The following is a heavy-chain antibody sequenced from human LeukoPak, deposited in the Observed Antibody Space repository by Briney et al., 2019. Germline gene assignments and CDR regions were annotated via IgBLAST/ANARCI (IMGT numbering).Heavy chain of an antibody. CDR2: ISYDGSNK. J-gene: IGHJ4*02. Sequence: GGSLRLSCAASGFTFSSYAMHWVRQAPGKGLEWVAVISYDGSNKYYADSVKGRFTISRDNSKNTLYLQMNSLRAEDTAVYYCAKGLALAADYWGQGTLVTVSS. CDR1: GFTFSSYA. D-gene: IGHD6-13*01. V-gene: IGHV3-30-3*01. CDR3: AKGLALAADY.